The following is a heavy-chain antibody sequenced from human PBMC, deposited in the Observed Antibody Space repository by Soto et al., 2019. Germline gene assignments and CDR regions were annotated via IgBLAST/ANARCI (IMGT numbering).Heavy chain of an antibody. J-gene: IGHJ6*02. CDR2: IIPIFGTA. CDR1: GGTFSSYA. CDR3: ARDRARPGYPTGYYYYGMDV. D-gene: IGHD3-9*01. V-gene: IGHV1-69*13. Sequence: SVKVSCKASGGTFSSYAISWVRQAPGQGLEWMGGIIPIFGTANYAQKFQGRVTITADESTSTAYMELSSLRSEDTAVYYCARDRARPGYPTGYYYYGMDVWGQGTTVTVSS.